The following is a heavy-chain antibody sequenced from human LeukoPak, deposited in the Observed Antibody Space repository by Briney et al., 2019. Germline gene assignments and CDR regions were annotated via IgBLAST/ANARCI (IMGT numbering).Heavy chain of an antibody. D-gene: IGHD1-26*01. Sequence: GGSLRLSCAASGFTFSSYSMNWVRQAPGKGLEWVSSISSSSSYIYYADSVKGRFTISRDNAKNSLYLQMNSLRAEDTAVYYCARSNSGSYYPNFDYWGQGTLVTVSS. CDR2: ISSSSSYI. V-gene: IGHV3-21*01. J-gene: IGHJ4*02. CDR3: ARSNSGSYYPNFDY. CDR1: GFTFSSYS.